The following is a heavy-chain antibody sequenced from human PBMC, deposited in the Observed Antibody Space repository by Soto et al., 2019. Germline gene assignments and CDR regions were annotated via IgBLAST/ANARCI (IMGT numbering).Heavy chain of an antibody. V-gene: IGHV4-59*01. Sequence: KASETLSLTCTVSGGSISSYYWSWIRQPPGKGLEWIGYIYYSGSTNYNPSLKSRVTISVDTSKNQFSLKLSSVTAADTAVYYCARIHCGGDCYTDYWGQGTLVTVSS. J-gene: IGHJ4*02. CDR3: ARIHCGGDCYTDY. CDR2: IYYSGST. CDR1: GGSISSYY. D-gene: IGHD2-21*02.